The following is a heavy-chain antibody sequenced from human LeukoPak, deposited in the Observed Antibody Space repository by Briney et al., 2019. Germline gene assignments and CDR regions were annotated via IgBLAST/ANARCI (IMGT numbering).Heavy chain of an antibody. V-gene: IGHV4-39*07. CDR3: ARAGSPMSFDP. Sequence: PSETLSLTCTVSGGSISSSSYYWGWIRQPPGKGLEWIGSIYYSGSTYYNPSLKSRVTISVDTSKNQFSLKLSSVTAADTAVYYCARAGSPMSFDPWGQGTLVTVSS. D-gene: IGHD3-10*01. CDR2: IYYSGST. J-gene: IGHJ5*02. CDR1: GGSISSSSYY.